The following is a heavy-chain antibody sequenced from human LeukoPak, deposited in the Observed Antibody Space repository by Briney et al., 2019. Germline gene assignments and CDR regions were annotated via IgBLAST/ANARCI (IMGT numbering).Heavy chain of an antibody. CDR3: ARWATYCSGGSFYHFDY. CDR1: GFTFSSYG. J-gene: IGHJ4*02. CDR2: IRYDGSNK. V-gene: IGHV3-30*02. D-gene: IGHD2-15*01. Sequence: GGSLRLSCAASGFTFSSYGMHWVRQAPGKGLEWVAFIRYDGSNKYYADSVKGRFTISRDNAKNSLYLQMNSLRAEDTAVYYCARWATYCSGGSFYHFDYWGQGTLVTVSS.